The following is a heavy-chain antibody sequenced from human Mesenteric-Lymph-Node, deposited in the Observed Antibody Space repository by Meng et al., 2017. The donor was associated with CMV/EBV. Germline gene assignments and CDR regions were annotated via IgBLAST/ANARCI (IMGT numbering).Heavy chain of an antibody. J-gene: IGHJ6*02. CDR2: IHPDDSDS. CDR1: GDRFTRYW. V-gene: IGHV5-51*01. D-gene: IGHD2-21*02. Sequence: GESLKISCTGSGDRFTRYWIGWVRQMPGRGLEWIGAIHPDDSDSRYSPSFQGQVTFTANKSISTAYLHWSCLKASDSAIYYCSRHAASDFWPGGMDVWGQGTTVTVSS. CDR3: SRHAASDFWPGGMDV.